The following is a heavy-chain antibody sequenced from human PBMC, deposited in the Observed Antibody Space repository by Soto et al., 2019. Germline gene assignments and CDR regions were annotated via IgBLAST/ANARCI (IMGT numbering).Heavy chain of an antibody. V-gene: IGHV4-39*01. D-gene: IGHD2-15*01. J-gene: IGHJ5*02. CDR2: IYYSGST. CDR3: ARHFREVDIGVVVAATQFDP. Sequence: QLQLQESGPGLVKPSETLSLTCTVSGGSISSSSYYWGWIRQPPGKGLEWIGSIYYSGSTYYNPSLKSRVTISVDTSKNQFSLKLSSVTAADTAVYYCARHFREVDIGVVVAATQFDPWGQGTLVTVSS. CDR1: GGSISSSSYY.